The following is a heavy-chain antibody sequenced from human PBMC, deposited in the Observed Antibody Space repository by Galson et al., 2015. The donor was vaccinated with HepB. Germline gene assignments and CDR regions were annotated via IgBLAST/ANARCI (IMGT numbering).Heavy chain of an antibody. V-gene: IGHV4-4*02. D-gene: IGHD2-15*01. CDR2: ISDSGIT. CDR3: ARRRGPCDAFDI. Sequence: LSLTCTVSGGSINSSDWWTWVRQAPGQGLEWIGEISDSGITKYNPSLRSRVTMSLDKSKRQVSLILNSVIAADTAVYYCARRRGPCDAFDIWGQGTTVTVSS. J-gene: IGHJ3*02. CDR1: GGSINSSDW.